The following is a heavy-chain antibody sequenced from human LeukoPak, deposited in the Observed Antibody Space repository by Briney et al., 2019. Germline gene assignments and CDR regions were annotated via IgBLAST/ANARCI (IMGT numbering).Heavy chain of an antibody. CDR1: GFTFSSYW. V-gene: IGHV3-7*01. Sequence: GGSLRLSCAASGFTFSSYWMSWVRQAPGKGLEWVANIKQDGSEKYYVDSVKGRFIISRDNAKNSLYLQMNSLRAEDTAVYYCARDADPPGLSYCGGDCYGAFDIWGQGTMVTVSS. J-gene: IGHJ3*02. CDR3: ARDADPPGLSYCGGDCYGAFDI. D-gene: IGHD2-21*02. CDR2: IKQDGSEK.